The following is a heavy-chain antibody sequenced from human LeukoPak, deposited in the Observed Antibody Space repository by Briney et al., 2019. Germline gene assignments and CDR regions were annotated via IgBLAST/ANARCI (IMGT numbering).Heavy chain of an antibody. CDR3: VGVRWFGGSNWFDP. D-gene: IGHD3-10*01. J-gene: IGHJ5*02. CDR2: ISSNGGST. V-gene: IGHV3-64D*09. Sequence: PGGSPRLSCSASGFTFSTSAMHWVRQAPGKGLEYVSAISSNGGSTYYADSVKGRFTISRDNSKNTLHLQMSSLRAEDTAVYYCVGVRWFGGSNWFDPWGQGTLVTVSS. CDR1: GFTFSTSA.